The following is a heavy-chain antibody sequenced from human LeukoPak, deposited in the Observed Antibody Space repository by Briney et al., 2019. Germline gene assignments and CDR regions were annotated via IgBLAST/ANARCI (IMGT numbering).Heavy chain of an antibody. CDR1: GFTFSGYG. CDR3: AKDERYYFDY. CDR2: IRYDGSNK. V-gene: IGHV3-30*02. J-gene: IGHJ4*02. Sequence: GGSLRLSCAASGFTFSGYGMHWVRQAPGKWLEWVAFIRYDGSNKYYADSVKGRFTISRDNSKNTLYLQMNSLRAEDTAVYYCAKDERYYFDYWGQGTLVTVSS.